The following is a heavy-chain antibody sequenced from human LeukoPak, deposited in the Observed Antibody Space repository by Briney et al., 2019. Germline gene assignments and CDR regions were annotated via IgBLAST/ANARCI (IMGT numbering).Heavy chain of an antibody. J-gene: IGHJ4*02. D-gene: IGHD5-24*01. CDR2: ISSSSSYI. V-gene: IGHV3-21*01. CDR1: GFTFSSYS. CDR3: ARDRRDGYNLLDY. Sequence: PGGSLRLSRAASGFTFSSYSMNWVRQAPGKGLEWVSSISSSSSYIYYADSVKGRFTISRDNAKNSLYLQMNSLRAEDTAVYYCARDRRDGYNLLDYWGQGTLVTVSS.